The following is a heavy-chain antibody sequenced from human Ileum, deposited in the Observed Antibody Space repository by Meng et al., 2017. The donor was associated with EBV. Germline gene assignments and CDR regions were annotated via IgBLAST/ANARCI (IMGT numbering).Heavy chain of an antibody. V-gene: IGHV4-28*01. CDR3: ARNVPGTSAYYD. J-gene: IGHJ4*02. CDR1: GYSISSTNW. D-gene: IGHD3-22*01. Sequence: QLQLQGPGQGLVQPSATLSLTCAVSGYSISSTNWWGWIRQPPGKGLEWIGYIYYSGSTYYNPSLKSRVTMSVDTSKNQFSLNLNSVTAVDTAVYYCARNVPGTSAYYDWGQGTLVTVSS. CDR2: IYYSGST.